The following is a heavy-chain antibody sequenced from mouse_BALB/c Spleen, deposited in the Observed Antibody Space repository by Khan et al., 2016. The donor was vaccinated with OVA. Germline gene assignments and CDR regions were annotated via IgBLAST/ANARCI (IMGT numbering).Heavy chain of an antibody. Sequence: QIQLVQSGPEVKKPGETVKISCKASGHTFTKFGMNWVKQAPGKGLKWMGWLNTYTGEPTYADDFNGRFAFSLETSASPAYLQINYLKNEDTATYFSARPHYFSYVLDNWGQGTSVTVSS. J-gene: IGHJ4*01. CDR2: LNTYTGEP. CDR3: ARPHYFSYVLDN. D-gene: IGHD1-1*01. CDR1: GHTFTKFG. V-gene: IGHV9-3-1*01.